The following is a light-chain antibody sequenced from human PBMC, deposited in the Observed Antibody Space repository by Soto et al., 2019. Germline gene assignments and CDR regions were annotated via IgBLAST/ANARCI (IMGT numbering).Light chain of an antibody. V-gene: IGLV1-44*01. J-gene: IGLJ1*01. CDR2: SNS. CDR3: AAWDDSLNGYV. CDR1: SSNIGSYT. Sequence: QSVLIQPPSASGTPGQRGTVSCSGGSSNIGSYTVNWYQQLPGAAPKLLIYSNSQRPSGVPDRFSASKSGTSASLAISGLQSEDEAEYYCAAWDDSLNGYVFGPGTKLTVL.